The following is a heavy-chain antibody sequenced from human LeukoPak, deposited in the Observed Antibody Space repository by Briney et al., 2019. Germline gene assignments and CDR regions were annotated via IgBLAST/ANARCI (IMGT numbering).Heavy chain of an antibody. CDR3: ARGRVVPDAMYGDCEGWYFDL. CDR2: INHNRST. CDR1: GGSFSGYY. J-gene: IGHJ2*01. Sequence: SETLSLTCAVSGGSFSGYYWSWIRQPPGKGLEWIGAINHNRSTNYNKSHKSRVNISVDTSKNQFSLKLSSVTAADTAVYYCARGRVVPDAMYGDCEGWYFDLWGRGTLVTVSS. V-gene: IGHV4-34*01. D-gene: IGHD2-2*01.